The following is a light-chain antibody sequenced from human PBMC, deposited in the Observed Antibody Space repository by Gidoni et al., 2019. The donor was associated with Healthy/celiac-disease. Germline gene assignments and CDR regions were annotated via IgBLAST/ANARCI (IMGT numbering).Light chain of an antibody. Sequence: LSCRASQSVSSSYLAWYQQKPGQAPRLLIYGASSRATGIPDRFSGSGSGTDFTLTISRLEPEDFAVYYCQQYGSSPRTFGGGTKVEIK. CDR2: GAS. J-gene: IGKJ4*01. CDR3: QQYGSSPRT. V-gene: IGKV3-20*01. CDR1: QSVSSSY.